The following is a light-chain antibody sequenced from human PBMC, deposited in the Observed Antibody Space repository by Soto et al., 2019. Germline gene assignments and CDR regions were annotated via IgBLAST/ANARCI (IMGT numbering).Light chain of an antibody. V-gene: IGLV1-40*01. J-gene: IGLJ3*02. Sequence: QSVLTQPPSVSGAPGQRVTISCTGSSSNIGAGYDVHWYQQLPGTAPKVLIYDKNSRPSGVPDRFADSKSGTSASLAISSLHADDEANYYCQCFDSSLSGWVFGGGTKLTVL. CDR3: QCFDSSLSGWV. CDR1: SSNIGAGYD. CDR2: DKN.